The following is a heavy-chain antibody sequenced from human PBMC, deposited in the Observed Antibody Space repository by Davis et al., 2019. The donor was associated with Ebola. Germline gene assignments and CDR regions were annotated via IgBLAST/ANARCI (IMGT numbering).Heavy chain of an antibody. CDR3: ARDKGIAADGYFDY. CDR1: GYTFTSYA. CDR2: INAGNGNT. J-gene: IGHJ4*02. D-gene: IGHD6-13*01. V-gene: IGHV1-3*01. Sequence: ASVTVSCKASGYTFTSYAMHWVRQAPGQRLEWMGWINAGNGNTKYSQKFQGRVTITRDTSASTAYMELNSLRSEDTAVYYCARDKGIAADGYFDYWGQGTLVTVSS.